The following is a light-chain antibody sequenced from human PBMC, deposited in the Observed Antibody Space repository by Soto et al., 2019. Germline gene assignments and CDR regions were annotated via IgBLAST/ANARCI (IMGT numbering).Light chain of an antibody. CDR1: TSNIGAGYD. J-gene: IGLJ2*01. CDR2: GNS. Sequence: QPVLTQPPSVSGAPGQRVTISCTGSTSNIGAGYDVHWYQHLPGTAPKLLMYGNSNRPSGVPDRFSGSKSGTSASLAITGLQAEDEADYYCQSYDSSLGGSRVFGGGIKLTVL. V-gene: IGLV1-40*01. CDR3: QSYDSSLGGSRV.